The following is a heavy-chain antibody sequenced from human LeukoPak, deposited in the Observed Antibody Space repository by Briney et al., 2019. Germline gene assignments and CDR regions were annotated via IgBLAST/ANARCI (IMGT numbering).Heavy chain of an antibody. J-gene: IGHJ4*02. Sequence: GGSLRLSCAASGFTFSSYAMSWVRQAPGKGLEWVSAISGSGGSTYYADSVKGRFTISRDNSKNTLYLQMNSLSAEDTAVSYCARGDRDHYCSLFAYPGQGTLVTASS. D-gene: IGHD2-21*01. CDR3: ARGDRDHYCSLFAY. CDR2: ISGSGGST. V-gene: IGHV3-23*01. CDR1: GFTFSSYA.